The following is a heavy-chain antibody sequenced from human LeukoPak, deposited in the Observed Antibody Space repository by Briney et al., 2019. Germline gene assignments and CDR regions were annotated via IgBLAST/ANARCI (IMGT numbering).Heavy chain of an antibody. CDR3: ARDYYDSSGYSAGVDY. D-gene: IGHD3-22*01. J-gene: IGHJ4*02. CDR1: GGSISSYY. Sequence: SETLSLTCTVSGGSISSYYWSWIRQPPGKGLEWIGYIYYSGSTNYNPSLKNRVTISVDTSKNQFSLKLSSVTAADTAVYYCARDYYDSSGYSAGVDYWGQGTLVTVSS. V-gene: IGHV4-59*01. CDR2: IYYSGST.